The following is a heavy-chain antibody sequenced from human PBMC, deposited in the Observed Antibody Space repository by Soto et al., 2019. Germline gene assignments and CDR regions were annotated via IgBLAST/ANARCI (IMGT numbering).Heavy chain of an antibody. V-gene: IGHV3-74*01. J-gene: IGHJ4*02. CDR3: VRTSLVVAVATREDF. D-gene: IGHD2-15*01. CDR2: IDSDGSRI. Sequence: EVQLVASGGGLVQPGESLRLSCAASGFTFSNYWTHWVRHAPGKGLVWVSRIDSDGSRITYADFVKGRFTISRDNAKNTVYLHMNSLTAEDTAVYYCVRTSLVVAVATREDFWGQGTLVTVSS. CDR1: GFTFSNYW.